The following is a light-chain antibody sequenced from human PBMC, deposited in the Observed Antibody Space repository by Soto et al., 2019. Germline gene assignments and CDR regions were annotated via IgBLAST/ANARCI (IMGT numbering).Light chain of an antibody. V-gene: IGKV1-17*03. CDR3: LQHNSCPRS. CDR2: AAS. CDR1: QGIGSD. Sequence: DIQMTQSPSAMSASVGDRVTIACRASQGIGSDLAWYQQKPGEVPKRLIFAASSLQGGVPSRFSGSGSGTEFTLTISSLRPEDFPNYCCLQHNSCPRSLGHGTKVEV. J-gene: IGKJ1*01.